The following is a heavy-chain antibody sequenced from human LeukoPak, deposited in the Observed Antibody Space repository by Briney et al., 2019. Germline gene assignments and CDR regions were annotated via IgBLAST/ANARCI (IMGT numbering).Heavy chain of an antibody. V-gene: IGHV3-21*01. CDR3: ARGRSYYFQLDAFDI. J-gene: IGHJ3*02. D-gene: IGHD1-26*01. CDR1: GFTSSSYS. Sequence: GGSLRLSCAASGFTSSSYSMNWVRQAPGKGLEWVSSISSSSSYIYYADSVKGRFTISRDNAKNSLYLQMNSLRAEDTAVYYCARGRSYYFQLDAFDIWGQGTMVTVSS. CDR2: ISSSSSYI.